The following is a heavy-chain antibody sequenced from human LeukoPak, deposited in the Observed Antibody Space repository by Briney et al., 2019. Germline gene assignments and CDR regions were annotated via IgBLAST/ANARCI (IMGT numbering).Heavy chain of an antibody. J-gene: IGHJ4*02. CDR3: ARHLRSISSCPNY. Sequence: GESLKISCTGSGYSFSSYWIAWVRQMPGRGLEWMGAIYPGDSRTTYSQSFQGQVTVSVDKSIKTAYLQWNSLTASDTAIYYCARHLRSISSCPNYWGQGTLVTVSS. CDR1: GYSFSSYW. V-gene: IGHV5-51*01. CDR2: IYPGDSRT. D-gene: IGHD2-2*01.